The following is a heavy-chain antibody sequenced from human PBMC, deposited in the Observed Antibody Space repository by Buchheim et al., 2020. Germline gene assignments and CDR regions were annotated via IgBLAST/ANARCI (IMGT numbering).Heavy chain of an antibody. CDR1: GFTFSDYY. D-gene: IGHD3-3*01. J-gene: IGHJ4*02. Sequence: QVQLVESGGGLVKPGGSLRLSCVASGFTFSDYYMAWIRHRPGRGLEWLSYISGRGGSLHSADSVRGRFTISRDNTKNSVYLQMNSLRADDTAVYYCAQVANDALRFVEGLPQPFYVKFWGQGT. CDR3: AQVANDALRFVEGLPQPFYVKF. V-gene: IGHV3-11*01. CDR2: ISGRGGSL.